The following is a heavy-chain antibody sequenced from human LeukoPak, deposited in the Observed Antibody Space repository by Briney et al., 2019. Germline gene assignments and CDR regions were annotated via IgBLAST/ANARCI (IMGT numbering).Heavy chain of an antibody. CDR2: INPNSGGT. V-gene: IGHV1-2*02. D-gene: IGHD3-22*01. Sequence: ASVKVSCKASGYTFTGYYMHWVRQAPGQGLEWMGWINPNSGGTNYAQKFQGRVTMTRDTSISTAYMELSRLRSDDTAVYYCARDYYDSSGYYFARWFDPWGQGTLVTASS. J-gene: IGHJ5*02. CDR1: GYTFTGYY. CDR3: ARDYYDSSGYYFARWFDP.